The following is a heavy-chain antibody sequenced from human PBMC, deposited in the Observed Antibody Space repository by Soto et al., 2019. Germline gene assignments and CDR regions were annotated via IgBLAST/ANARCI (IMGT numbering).Heavy chain of an antibody. D-gene: IGHD6-13*01. J-gene: IGHJ6*02. V-gene: IGHV5-51*01. CDR2: MYPDDSDI. Sequence: GESLKISCKASGYSFSFYWIGWVRQMPGKGLEWMAIMYPDDSDIRYSPSFQGQVTISADKSISTAYLQWSSLKASDTAMYYCASRTGYSSGMDVWGQGTTVTVSS. CDR1: GYSFSFYW. CDR3: ASRTGYSSGMDV.